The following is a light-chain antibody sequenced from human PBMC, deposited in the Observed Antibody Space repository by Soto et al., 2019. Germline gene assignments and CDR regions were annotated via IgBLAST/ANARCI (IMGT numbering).Light chain of an antibody. Sequence: EIVLTQSPATLSLSPGERATLSCRASQSVNTYLAWYQQKPGQAPRLLMYDASNRATGVPARFSGSGSGTDFTLTISSLDPEDFAVYYCQHRSNWPQTFGQGTKVEIK. CDR2: DAS. V-gene: IGKV3-11*01. CDR3: QHRSNWPQT. CDR1: QSVNTY. J-gene: IGKJ1*01.